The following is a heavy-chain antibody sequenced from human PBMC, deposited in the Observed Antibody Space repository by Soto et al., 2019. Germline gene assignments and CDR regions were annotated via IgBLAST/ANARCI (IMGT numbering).Heavy chain of an antibody. Sequence: WGSLRLSCAASGFTFSSYAISCVRQSPFKGLEWVSAISGSGGSTYYADSVKGRFTISRDNSKNTLYLQMNSLRAEDTAVYYCAKSQTYYYDSSGYSTWGQGTLVTVSS. CDR2: ISGSGGST. V-gene: IGHV3-23*01. CDR1: GFTFSSYA. J-gene: IGHJ5*02. CDR3: AKSQTYYYDSSGYST. D-gene: IGHD3-22*01.